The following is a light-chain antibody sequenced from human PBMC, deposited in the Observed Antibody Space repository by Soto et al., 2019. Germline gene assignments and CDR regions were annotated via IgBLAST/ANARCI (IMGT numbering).Light chain of an antibody. Sequence: EIVLTQSPGTLSLSPGERATLSCRASQSISSRYLAWYQQTPGRAPRLLIYGASSRATGIPDRFSGSASGTDFTITITRLEPEDFAVYYCHHYDDSPPFTFGPGTKVDIK. J-gene: IGKJ3*01. CDR3: HHYDDSPPFT. CDR1: QSISSRY. V-gene: IGKV3-20*01. CDR2: GAS.